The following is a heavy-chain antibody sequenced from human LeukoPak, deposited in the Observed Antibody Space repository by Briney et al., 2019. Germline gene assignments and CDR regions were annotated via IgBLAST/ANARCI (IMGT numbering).Heavy chain of an antibody. CDR2: ISGSGAGT. CDR1: GFTFSGYA. J-gene: IGHJ4*02. CDR3: AKARGTVVPPFDY. V-gene: IGHV3-23*01. D-gene: IGHD3-22*01. Sequence: GGSLRLSCAASGFTFSGYAMNWVRQAPGKGLEWVSGISGSGAGTYYADSVKGRFTISRDNSKNTLYLQMNSLRADDTAVYYCAKARGTVVPPFDYWGQGTLVTVSS.